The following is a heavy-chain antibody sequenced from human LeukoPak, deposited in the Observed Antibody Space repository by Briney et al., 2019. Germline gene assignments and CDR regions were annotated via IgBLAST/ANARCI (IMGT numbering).Heavy chain of an antibody. CDR2: ISSSGSTI. V-gene: IGHV3-48*03. CDR3: ARGGRYYYDSSGYYPFDY. J-gene: IGHJ4*02. Sequence: GGSLRLSCAASGFTFSSYEMNWVRQAPGKGLEWVSYISSSGSTIYYADSVKGRFTISRDNAKNSLYLQMNSLRAEDTAVYYCARGGRYYYDSSGYYPFDYWGQGTLVTVSS. D-gene: IGHD3-22*01. CDR1: GFTFSSYE.